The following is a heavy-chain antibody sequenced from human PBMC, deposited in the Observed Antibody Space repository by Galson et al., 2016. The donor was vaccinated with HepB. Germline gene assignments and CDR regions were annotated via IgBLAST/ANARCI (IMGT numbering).Heavy chain of an antibody. CDR1: GFTFSNYS. D-gene: IGHD3-3*01. V-gene: IGHV3-21*01. Sequence: LRLSCAASGFTFSNYSMNWVRQAPGKGLEWVSSISSSYSYIFYADSVKGRFTISRDNTKKSLYLQMNSLRAEDTAVYYCARDYLGGTIFGVNNWFDPWGQGTLVTVSS. J-gene: IGHJ5*02. CDR3: ARDYLGGTIFGVNNWFDP. CDR2: ISSSYSYI.